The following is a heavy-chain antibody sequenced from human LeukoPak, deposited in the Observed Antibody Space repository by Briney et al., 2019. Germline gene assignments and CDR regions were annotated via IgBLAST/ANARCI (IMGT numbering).Heavy chain of an antibody. CDR2: ISSSGSTI. CDR1: GFTFSDYY. Sequence: GGSLRLSCAASGFTFSDYYMSWIRQAPGKGLEWVSYISSSGSTIYYADSVKGRFTISRDNAKNSLYLQMNSLRAEDTAVYYCAREGTTSWVGYYYYYYMDVWGKGTTVTVSS. CDR3: AREGTTSWVGYYYYYYMDV. D-gene: IGHD2-2*01. J-gene: IGHJ6*03. V-gene: IGHV3-11*04.